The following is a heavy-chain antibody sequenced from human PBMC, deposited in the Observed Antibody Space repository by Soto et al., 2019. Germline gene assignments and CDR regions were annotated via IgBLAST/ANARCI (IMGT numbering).Heavy chain of an antibody. CDR2: ISGSGGST. V-gene: IGHV3-23*01. CDR3: VKGSGYGSGTYYNIYYFDY. J-gene: IGHJ4*02. Sequence: PVGSLRLSCASSVFTFSSYAMSCVRHSPGKWLEWVSAISGSGGSTYYADSVKGRFTISRDNSKNTLSLQMNSLRAEDTAVYYCVKGSGYGSGTYYNIYYFDYGGQGALVT. D-gene: IGHD3-10*01. CDR1: VFTFSSYA.